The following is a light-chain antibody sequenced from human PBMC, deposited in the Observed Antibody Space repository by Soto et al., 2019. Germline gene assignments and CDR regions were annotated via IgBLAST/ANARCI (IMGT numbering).Light chain of an antibody. CDR3: QQYNQWPPIT. CDR2: RAS. Sequence: EIVMTQSPATLSVSLGERATLSCRASQSVSSNLAWYHQKPGQAPRLLIYRASTRATGIPARFSGRRSGTEFTLTISGLQSEDFAVYYCQQYNQWPPITFGQGTRVEIK. CDR1: QSVSSN. J-gene: IGKJ5*01. V-gene: IGKV3-15*01.